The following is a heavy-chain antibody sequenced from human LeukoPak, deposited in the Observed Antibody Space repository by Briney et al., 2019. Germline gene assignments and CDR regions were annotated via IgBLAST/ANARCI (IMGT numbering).Heavy chain of an antibody. V-gene: IGHV3-21*01. CDR3: ARESHYDFWSGYYFDY. D-gene: IGHD3-3*01. CDR2: ISSSSSYI. J-gene: IGHJ4*02. CDR1: GFTFSSYE. Sequence: GGSLRLSCAASGFTFSSYEMIWVRQAPGKGLEWVSSISSSSSYIYYADSVKGRFTISRDNAKNSLYLQMNSLRAEDTAVYYCARESHYDFWSGYYFDYWGQGTLVTVSS.